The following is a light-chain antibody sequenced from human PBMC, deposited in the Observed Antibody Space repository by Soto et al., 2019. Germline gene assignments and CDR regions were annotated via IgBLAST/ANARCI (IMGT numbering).Light chain of an antibody. V-gene: IGKV3-20*01. CDR2: GAS. CDR1: QTVSSSS. Sequence: PGERATLSCRASQTVSSSSLAWYQQKPGQAPRLLIFGASTRAAGFPDRFSGSGSGTDFTLTISRLEPEDFAVYYCQQYGSSPRTVGQGTKVEIK. CDR3: QQYGSSPRT. J-gene: IGKJ1*01.